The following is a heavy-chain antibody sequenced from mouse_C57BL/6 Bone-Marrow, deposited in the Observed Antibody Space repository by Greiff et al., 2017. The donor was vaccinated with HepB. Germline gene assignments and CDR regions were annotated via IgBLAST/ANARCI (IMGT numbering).Heavy chain of an antibody. J-gene: IGHJ4*01. D-gene: IGHD3-1*01. Sequence: QVQLQQSGAELAKPGASVKLSCKASGYTFTSYWMHWVKQRPGQGLEWIGYINPSSGYTKYNQKFKDEATLTADKSSSTAYMQLSSLTYEDSAVYYCARSGYYYAMDYWGQGTSVTVSS. CDR1: GYTFTSYW. CDR3: ARSGYYYAMDY. V-gene: IGHV1-7*01. CDR2: INPSSGYT.